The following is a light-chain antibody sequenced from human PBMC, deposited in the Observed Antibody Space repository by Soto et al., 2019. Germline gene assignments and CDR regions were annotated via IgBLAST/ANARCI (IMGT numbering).Light chain of an antibody. Sequence: QSALTQPPSASGSPGQSVTISCTGTSSDVGGYNYVSWYQQHPGKVSKLMIYEVTKRPSGVPDRFSGSKSGNTASLTVSGLQAEDEADYYCSSYAGSNILVFGGGTQLTVL. V-gene: IGLV2-8*01. CDR2: EVT. CDR3: SSYAGSNILV. CDR1: SSDVGGYNY. J-gene: IGLJ3*02.